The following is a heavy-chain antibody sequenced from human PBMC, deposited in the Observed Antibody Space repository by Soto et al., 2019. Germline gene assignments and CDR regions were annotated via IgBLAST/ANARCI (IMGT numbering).Heavy chain of an antibody. D-gene: IGHD3-16*02. Sequence: GSLRLSCAASGFTFSSYGMHWVRQAPGKGLEWVSGISGSGDKTYYADSVKGRFSISRDNSKSTLYLQMSSLRVEDTAVYYCVKGIKKWLSGPDYWGQGTLVTVSS. CDR2: ISGSGDKT. J-gene: IGHJ4*02. CDR1: GFTFSSYG. CDR3: VKGIKKWLSGPDY. V-gene: IGHV3-23*01.